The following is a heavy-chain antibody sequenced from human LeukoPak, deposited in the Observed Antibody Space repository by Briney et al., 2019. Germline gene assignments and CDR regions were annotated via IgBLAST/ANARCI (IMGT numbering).Heavy chain of an antibody. D-gene: IGHD4-17*01. CDR1: GFTFSGYA. CDR3: ARDVRDYGDYDEGPNHNLEYY. J-gene: IGHJ4*02. Sequence: PGGSLRLSCAASGFTFSGYAMSWVRQAPVKGLVWVSRINSDGSSTSYADSVKGRFTISRDNAKNTLYLQMNSLRAEDTAVYYCARDVRDYGDYDEGPNHNLEYYWGQGTLVTVSS. CDR2: INSDGSST. V-gene: IGHV3-74*01.